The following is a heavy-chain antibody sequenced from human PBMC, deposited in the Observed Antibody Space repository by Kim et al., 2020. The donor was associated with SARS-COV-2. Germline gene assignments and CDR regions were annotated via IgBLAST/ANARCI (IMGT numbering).Heavy chain of an antibody. D-gene: IGHD1-26*01. CDR2: ITASGSDI. V-gene: IGHV3-23*01. Sequence: GGSLRLSCAASEFTFRVYAMNWVRQAPGKGLEWVSSITASGSDIYYADSLKVRFSVSRNTSKDILYLQKNNRRGHDTAVYYCAKDVGHNTRDYFDSWG. CDR1: EFTFRVYA. CDR3: AKDVGHNTRDYFDS. J-gene: IGHJ4*01.